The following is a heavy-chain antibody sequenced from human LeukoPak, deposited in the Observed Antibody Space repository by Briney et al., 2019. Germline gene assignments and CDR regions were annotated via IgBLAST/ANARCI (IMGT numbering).Heavy chain of an antibody. D-gene: IGHD6-6*01. Sequence: GGSLRLSCAASGFTFSSYGMPWVRQAPGKGLEWVAVIWYDGSNKYYADSVKGRFTISRDNSKNTLYLQMNSLRAEDTAVYYCARTPITVEYSSSSNIYFDYWGQGTLVTVSS. CDR2: IWYDGSNK. V-gene: IGHV3-33*01. CDR1: GFTFSSYG. CDR3: ARTPITVEYSSSSNIYFDY. J-gene: IGHJ4*02.